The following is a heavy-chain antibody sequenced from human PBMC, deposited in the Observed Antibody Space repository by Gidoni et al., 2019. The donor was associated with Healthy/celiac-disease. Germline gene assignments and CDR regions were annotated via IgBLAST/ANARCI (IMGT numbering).Heavy chain of an antibody. D-gene: IGHD3-16*01. CDR2: INHSGST. J-gene: IGHJ5*02. V-gene: IGHV4-34*01. CDR3: AKNTWGHVGWFDP. CDR1: GGSVSGYY. Sequence: QVQLQQWGAGLLKPSETLSLTCAVYGGSVSGYYWSWIRQPPGKGLEWIGEINHSGSTNYNPSLKSRVTISVDTSKNQFSLKLSSVTAADTAVYYCAKNTWGHVGWFDPWGQGTLVTVSS.